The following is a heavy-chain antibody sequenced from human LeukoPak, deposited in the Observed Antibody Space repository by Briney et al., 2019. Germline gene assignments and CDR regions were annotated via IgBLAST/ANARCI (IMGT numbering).Heavy chain of an antibody. V-gene: IGHV3-48*01. CDR1: GFTFSSYS. J-gene: IGHJ4*02. CDR2: ISSSSSTI. Sequence: PGGSLRLSCAASGFTFSSYSMNWVRQAPGKGLVWGSYISSSSSTIYYADSVKGRFTISRDNAKNSLYLQMNSLRAEDTAVYYCARPHGHELALDYWGQGTLVTVSS. CDR3: ARPHGHELALDY. D-gene: IGHD3-3*02.